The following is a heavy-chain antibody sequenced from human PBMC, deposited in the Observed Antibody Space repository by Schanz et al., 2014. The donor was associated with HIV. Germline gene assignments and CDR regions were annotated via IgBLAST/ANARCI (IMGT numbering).Heavy chain of an antibody. CDR3: TRDIQHSIMIFGVVSD. J-gene: IGHJ4*02. Sequence: VQLVESGGGLVKPGGSLRLSCAASGFTFNDYALHWVRQAPGKGLEWVSGISWNSGIIIYADSVKGRFTISRDNAKNSLYLHMNSLRPEDTAVYYCTRDIQHSIMIFGVVSDWGQGTLVTVSS. CDR1: GFTFNDYA. CDR2: ISWNSGII. D-gene: IGHD3-3*01. V-gene: IGHV3-9*01.